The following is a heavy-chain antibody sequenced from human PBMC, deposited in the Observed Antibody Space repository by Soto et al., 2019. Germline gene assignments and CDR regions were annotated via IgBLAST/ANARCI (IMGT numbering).Heavy chain of an antibody. V-gene: IGHV1-69*01. J-gene: IGHJ6*02. D-gene: IGHD2-2*02. CDR3: ARXSGVPAAILYYYYGMDV. CDR1: GGTFSSCA. Sequence: SVKVSCKASGGTFSSCAISWVRQAPGQGREWMGGIIPIFGTANYAQKFQGRVTITADESTSTAYMELNSLRAEDTAVYYCARXSGVPAAILYYYYGMDVWGQETTVTVSS. CDR2: IIPIFGTA.